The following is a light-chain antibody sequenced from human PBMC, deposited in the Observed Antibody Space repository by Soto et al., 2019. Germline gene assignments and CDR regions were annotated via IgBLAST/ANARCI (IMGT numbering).Light chain of an antibody. J-gene: IGKJ4*01. V-gene: IGKV1-39*01. CDR1: QSISAY. CDR2: AAS. Sequence: DIQMTQSPSSPSASVGDTVSITCRASQSISAYLNWYQQKPGKAPNLLISAASTLESGVPSRFSGRGSGTDFSLIISSLQPEDSATYYCQQSYDKSPLTFGGGTRVEI. CDR3: QQSYDKSPLT.